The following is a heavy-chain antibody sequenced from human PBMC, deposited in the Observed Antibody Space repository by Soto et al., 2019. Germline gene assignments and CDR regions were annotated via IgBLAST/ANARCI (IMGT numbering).Heavy chain of an antibody. Sequence: RDSVKVSFKASGYIFSGHFIHWMRQAPGQVLEWMGCINPKNGDTHYAQRCHGRLTMTRDTSLNLVHMDLSGLRSDDAAVYYCARDTRGTRGFDEMDIWGQGTSVTVSS. D-gene: IGHD2-2*01. J-gene: IGHJ6*02. CDR3: ARDTRGTRGFDEMDI. CDR2: INPKNGDT. V-gene: IGHV1-2*02. CDR1: GYIFSGHF.